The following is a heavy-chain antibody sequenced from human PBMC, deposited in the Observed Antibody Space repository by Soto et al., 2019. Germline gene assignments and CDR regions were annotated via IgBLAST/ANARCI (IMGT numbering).Heavy chain of an antibody. D-gene: IGHD5-18*01. Sequence: SETLSLTCAGYGGSFSGYYLSWIRQPPAKGLEWIGEINHSGSTNYNPSLKSRVTISVDTSKNQFSLKLSSVTAADTAVYYCARYLRGKLGYRYVYDYWGQGTLVTVSS. CDR1: GGSFSGYY. CDR3: ARYLRGKLGYRYVYDY. V-gene: IGHV4-34*01. CDR2: INHSGST. J-gene: IGHJ4*02.